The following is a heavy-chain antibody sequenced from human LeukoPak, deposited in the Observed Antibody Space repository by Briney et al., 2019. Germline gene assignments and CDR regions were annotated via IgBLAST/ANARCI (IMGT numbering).Heavy chain of an antibody. J-gene: IGHJ4*02. Sequence: ASVKVSCKVSRYTPTELSMHWVRQAPRKGLEWMGGFDPEDGETIYAQKFQGRVTMTEDTSTDTAYMELSSVRSEDTAVYYCATGSLSGPAATRGFDYWGQGTLVTVSS. D-gene: IGHD2-15*01. CDR1: RYTPTELS. CDR2: FDPEDGET. CDR3: ATGSLSGPAATRGFDY. V-gene: IGHV1-24*01.